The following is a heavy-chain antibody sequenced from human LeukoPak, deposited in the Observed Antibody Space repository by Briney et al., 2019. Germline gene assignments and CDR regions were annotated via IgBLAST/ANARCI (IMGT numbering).Heavy chain of an antibody. J-gene: IGHJ3*02. Sequence: TGGSLRLSCAASGFTFSSYSMNWVRQAPGKGLEWVSYISSSSSTIHYADSVKGRFTISRDNAKNSLYLQMNSLRAEDTAVYYCARDSIVVPAAILSDAFDIWGQGTMVTVSS. CDR1: GFTFSSYS. D-gene: IGHD2-2*02. CDR3: ARDSIVVPAAILSDAFDI. CDR2: ISSSSSTI. V-gene: IGHV3-48*01.